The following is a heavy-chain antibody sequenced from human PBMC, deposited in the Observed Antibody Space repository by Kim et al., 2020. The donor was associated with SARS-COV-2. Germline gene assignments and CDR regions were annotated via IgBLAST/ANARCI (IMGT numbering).Heavy chain of an antibody. Sequence: GGSLRLSCAASGFTFSSYGMHWVRQAPGKGLEWVAVISYDGSNKYYADSVKGRFTISRDNSKNTLYLQMNSLRAEDTAVYYCARDGFYYGSGSYYLGGRYYYGMDVWGQGTTVTVSS. J-gene: IGHJ6*02. CDR1: GFTFSSYG. V-gene: IGHV3-33*05. CDR2: ISYDGSNK. D-gene: IGHD3-10*01. CDR3: ARDGFYYGSGSYYLGGRYYYGMDV.